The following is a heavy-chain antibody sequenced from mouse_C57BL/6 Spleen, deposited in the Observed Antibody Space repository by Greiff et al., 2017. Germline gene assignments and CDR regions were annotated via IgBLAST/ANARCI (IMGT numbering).Heavy chain of an antibody. J-gene: IGHJ4*01. CDR2: INPNNGGT. D-gene: IGHD2-5*01. CDR3: AREAYSKYAMDY. V-gene: IGHV1-18*01. CDR1: GYTFTDYN. Sequence: VQLQQPGPELVKPGASVKIPCKASGYTFTDYNLDWVKQSHGKGLEWIGDINPNNGGTIYNQKFKGKATLTVDKYSSTAYMELRSLTSEDTAVYYCAREAYSKYAMDYWGQGTSVTVSS.